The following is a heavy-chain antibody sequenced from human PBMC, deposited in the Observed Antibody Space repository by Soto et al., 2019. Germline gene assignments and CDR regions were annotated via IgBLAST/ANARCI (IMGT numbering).Heavy chain of an antibody. Sequence: PGGSVRLSCAASGFTFSIYWMSLVRQSPGKGLEWVANIKQDGSEKYYVDSVKGRFTISRDNAKNSLYLQMNSLRAEDTAVYYCARIGYSSSTSCYTHYYSDYGTDVWGQGTTVTVSS. V-gene: IGHV3-7*03. CDR3: ARIGYSSSTSCYTHYYSDYGTDV. CDR1: GFTFSIYW. J-gene: IGHJ6*02. D-gene: IGHD2-2*02. CDR2: IKQDGSEK.